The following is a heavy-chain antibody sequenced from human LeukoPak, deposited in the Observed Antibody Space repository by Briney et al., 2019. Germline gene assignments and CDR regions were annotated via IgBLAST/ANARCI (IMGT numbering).Heavy chain of an antibody. CDR3: ARNCGGGANCYNLFGMDV. Sequence: ASVKVSCKASGDSFDIYVINWVRQAPGQGLEWMGRIIPIFNTANYAQKFQGRVTITADKSTTTAYMEPTNLRSDDTAVYFCARNCGGGANCYNLFGMDVWGQGTTVTVSS. CDR2: IIPIFNTA. V-gene: IGHV1-69*06. J-gene: IGHJ6*02. D-gene: IGHD2-21*01. CDR1: GDSFDIYV.